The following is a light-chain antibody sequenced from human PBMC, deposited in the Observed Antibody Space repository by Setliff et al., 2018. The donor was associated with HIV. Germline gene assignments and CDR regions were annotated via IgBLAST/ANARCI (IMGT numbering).Light chain of an antibody. V-gene: IGLV1-40*03. Sequence: QSALTQPPSVSGAPGQRVTLSCTGSSSDIGAGYDVFWYRQLPGSAPKLIITGTTNRPSGVPDRFSGSKSGASASLAITGLQAEDEADYYCQSYDSSLTAVVFGGGTKGTVL. CDR3: QSYDSSLTAVV. CDR1: SSDIGAGYD. CDR2: GTT. J-gene: IGLJ2*01.